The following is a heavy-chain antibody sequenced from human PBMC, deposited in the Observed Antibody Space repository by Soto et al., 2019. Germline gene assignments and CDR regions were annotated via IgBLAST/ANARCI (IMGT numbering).Heavy chain of an antibody. D-gene: IGHD2-15*01. Sequence: EVQLLESGGGLVQPGGSLRLSCAASGFTFSNYAMIWIRQVPGKGLEWVSGLYGSGRGIHYADSVKGRFTISRDNSAYSVYLQMNNLRVEDTAVYYCARHHTVVVVADDLDYWGQGTLVTVSS. CDR1: GFTFSNYA. J-gene: IGHJ4*02. V-gene: IGHV3-23*01. CDR2: LYGSGRGI. CDR3: ARHHTVVVVADDLDY.